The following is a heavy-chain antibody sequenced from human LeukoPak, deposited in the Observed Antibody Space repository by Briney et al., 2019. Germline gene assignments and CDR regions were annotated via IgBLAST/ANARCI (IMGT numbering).Heavy chain of an antibody. CDR2: ISWNSGSI. V-gene: IGHV3-9*03. Sequence: GGSLRLSCAASGFTFDDYAMHWLRHAPGKGLELVSGISWNSGSIVYADSVKGRFTISRDNAKNSMYLQMNSLRAEDMALYYCAKEIAAGYDAFDIWGQGTMVTVSS. CDR3: AKEIAAGYDAFDI. D-gene: IGHD6-13*01. CDR1: GFTFDDYA. J-gene: IGHJ3*02.